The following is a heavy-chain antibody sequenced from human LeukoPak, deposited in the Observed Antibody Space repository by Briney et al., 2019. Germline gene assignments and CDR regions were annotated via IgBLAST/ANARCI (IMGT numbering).Heavy chain of an antibody. CDR2: IGIRGDT. Sequence: PGGSLRLSCAASGFTFIDYDMHWVRQVIGKGPEWVSAIGIRGDTHYSGSVKGRFTISRENAESSLYLQMNSLRAEDTALYYCAKDFNSQVAGIFDYWGQGTLVTVSS. J-gene: IGHJ4*02. CDR3: AKDFNSQVAGIFDY. CDR1: GFTFIDYD. V-gene: IGHV3-13*01. D-gene: IGHD2/OR15-2a*01.